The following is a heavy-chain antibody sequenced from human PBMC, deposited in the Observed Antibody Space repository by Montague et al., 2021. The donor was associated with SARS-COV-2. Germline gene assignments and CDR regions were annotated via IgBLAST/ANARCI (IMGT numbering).Heavy chain of an antibody. CDR2: IGSAGDT. CDR1: EFTFSNYA. V-gene: IGHV3-13*01. Sequence: SLRLSCPASEFTFSNYAMHWVRQTTGKGLEWVSAIGSAGDTYYPGSVKGRFTIPRENAKNSLYLQMNSLRAGDTAVYYCARGLRYFDWSPYGMDVWGQGTTVTVPS. J-gene: IGHJ6*02. D-gene: IGHD3-9*01. CDR3: ARGLRYFDWSPYGMDV.